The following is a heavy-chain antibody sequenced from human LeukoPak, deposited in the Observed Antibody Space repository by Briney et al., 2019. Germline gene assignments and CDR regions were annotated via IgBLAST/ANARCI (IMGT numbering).Heavy chain of an antibody. Sequence: PSETLSLTCTVSGGSISSYYWSWIRQPPGKGLEWVGHSYYSGSTNYNPSLKSRVTISVDTSKNQFSLKLSSVTAADTAVYYCARDKSGWTWRYFDYWGQGTLVTVSS. CDR1: GGSISSYY. V-gene: IGHV4-59*01. CDR3: ARDKSGWTWRYFDY. J-gene: IGHJ4*02. D-gene: IGHD6-19*01. CDR2: SYYSGST.